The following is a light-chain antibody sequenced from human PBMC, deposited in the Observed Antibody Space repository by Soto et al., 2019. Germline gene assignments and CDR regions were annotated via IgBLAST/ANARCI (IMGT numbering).Light chain of an antibody. V-gene: IGLV1-47*01. Sequence: QSVLTQPPSASGTPGQRVTISCFGSSSNIGSNYVYWYQQLPGTAPKLLIYRNDQRPSGVPDRFSGSKSGTSGSLAISGLRSEDEADYYCAAWDDSLSGVVFGGGTKLTVL. CDR2: RND. CDR1: SSNIGSNY. J-gene: IGLJ2*01. CDR3: AAWDDSLSGVV.